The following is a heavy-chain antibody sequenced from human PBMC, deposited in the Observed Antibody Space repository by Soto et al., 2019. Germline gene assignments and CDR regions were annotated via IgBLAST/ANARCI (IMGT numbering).Heavy chain of an antibody. CDR3: ARGHYCGSARRTDAFDL. D-gene: IGHD3-10*01. Sequence: GAVKVSCKASGGTFSSYAISWVRQAPGQGLEWMGWISAYNGNTNYAQKLQGRVTMTTDTSTSTAYMELRSLRSDDTDGYYCARGHYCGSARRTDAFDLWGQGTMVTVS. CDR1: GGTFSSYA. CDR2: ISAYNGNT. J-gene: IGHJ3*01. V-gene: IGHV1-18*01.